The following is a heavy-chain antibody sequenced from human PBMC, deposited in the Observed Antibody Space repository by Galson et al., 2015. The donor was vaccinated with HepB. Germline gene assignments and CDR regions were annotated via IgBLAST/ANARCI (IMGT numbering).Heavy chain of an antibody. D-gene: IGHD3-3*01. CDR3: ARGQGLSDLTIFGVVTTPYYYYYYMDV. CDR2: MNPNSGNT. J-gene: IGHJ6*03. CDR1: GYTFTSYD. Sequence: SVKVSCKASGYTFTSYDINWVRQATGQGLEWMGWMNPNSGNTGYAQKFQGRVTMTRNTSISTAYMELSSLRSEDTAVYYCARGQGLSDLTIFGVVTTPYYYYYYMDVWGKGTTVTVSS. V-gene: IGHV1-8*01.